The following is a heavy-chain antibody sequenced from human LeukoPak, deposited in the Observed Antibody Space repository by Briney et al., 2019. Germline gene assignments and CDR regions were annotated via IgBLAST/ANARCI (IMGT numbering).Heavy chain of an antibody. J-gene: IGHJ1*01. CDR2: ISYDGSNK. CDR1: GFTFSSYA. CDR3: ASGFQH. Sequence: GGSLRLSCAASGFTFSSYAMHWGPQAPGKRLEWGAVISYDGSNKYYADSVKGRFTISRDNSKNTLYLQMNSLRAEDTAVYYCASGFQHWGQGTLVTVSS. V-gene: IGHV3-30*04.